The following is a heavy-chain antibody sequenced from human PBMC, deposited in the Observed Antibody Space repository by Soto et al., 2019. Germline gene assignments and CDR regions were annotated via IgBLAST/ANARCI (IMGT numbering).Heavy chain of an antibody. D-gene: IGHD2-15*01. J-gene: IGHJ4*02. Sequence: GGSLRLSCAASGFTFSSYAMSWVRQAPGKGLEWVSAISGSGGSTYYADSVKGRFTISRDNSKNTLYLQMNSLRAEDTAVYYCAKGRETVVVVAATPGYFDYWGQGTLVTVSS. CDR1: GFTFSSYA. CDR2: ISGSGGST. V-gene: IGHV3-23*01. CDR3: AKGRETVVVVAATPGYFDY.